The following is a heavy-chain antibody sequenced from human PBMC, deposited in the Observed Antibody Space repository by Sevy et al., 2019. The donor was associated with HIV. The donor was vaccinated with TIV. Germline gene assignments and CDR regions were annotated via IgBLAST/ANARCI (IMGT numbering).Heavy chain of an antibody. J-gene: IGHJ5*02. Sequence: ASVKVSCKASGYPFSSYGISWVRQAPGQGLEWMGWISADSGNSNYAQNLQGRVTMTTDTSTSTAYMELRSLRFDDTAVYYCARSTQVAGRSNWFDPWGQGTLVTVSS. D-gene: IGHD6-19*01. CDR1: GYPFSSYG. CDR2: ISADSGNS. V-gene: IGHV1-18*01. CDR3: ARSTQVAGRSNWFDP.